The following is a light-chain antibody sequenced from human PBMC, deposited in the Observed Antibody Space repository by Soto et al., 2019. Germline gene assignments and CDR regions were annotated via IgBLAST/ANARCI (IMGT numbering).Light chain of an antibody. V-gene: IGLV2-18*02. CDR2: DVS. J-gene: IGLJ1*01. CDR1: SSDVGGYNR. Sequence: QSVLTQPPSVSGSPGQSVTISCTGTSSDVGGYNRVSWYQQPPGKAPKLLIYDVSNRPSGGSTRFSGSKSGNTASLTISGLQDEDEADYYCTSYATGSAYVFGPGTKVTVL. CDR3: TSYATGSAYV.